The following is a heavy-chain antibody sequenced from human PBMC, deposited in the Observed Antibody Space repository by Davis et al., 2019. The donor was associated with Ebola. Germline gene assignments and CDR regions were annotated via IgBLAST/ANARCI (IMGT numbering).Heavy chain of an antibody. Sequence: GESLKISCAASGFTFSMYAMSWVRQAPGKGLEWVANIKQDGSEKYYVDSVKGRFTISRDNAKNSLYLQMNSLRAEDTAVYYCATRQTPVIRLYGMDVWGQGTTVVVSS. CDR2: IKQDGSEK. D-gene: IGHD2-2*02. V-gene: IGHV3-7*01. CDR1: GFTFSMYA. J-gene: IGHJ6*02. CDR3: ATRQTPVIRLYGMDV.